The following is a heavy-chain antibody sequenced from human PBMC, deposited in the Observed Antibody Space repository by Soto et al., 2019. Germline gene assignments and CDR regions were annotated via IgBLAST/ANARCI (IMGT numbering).Heavy chain of an antibody. CDR1: GFSLSTYA. J-gene: IGHJ4*02. CDR3: AKDAPRYSGFDFSQ. CDR2: ISYDGSIK. D-gene: IGHD5-12*01. Sequence: QVQLVGSGGGVVQPGRSLGLSCEASGFSLSTYALHWVRQAPGKGLEWVAVISYDGSIKYHADSVKGRFTISRDNSRNTLYLQMNSLRLDDTAVYYCAKDAPRYSGFDFSQWGQGTLVTVSS. V-gene: IGHV3-30*18.